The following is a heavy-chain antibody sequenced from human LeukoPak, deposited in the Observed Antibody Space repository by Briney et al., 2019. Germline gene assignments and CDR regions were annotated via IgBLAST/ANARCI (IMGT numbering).Heavy chain of an antibody. V-gene: IGHV4-59*08. J-gene: IGHJ5*02. CDR2: IFSSGDT. Sequence: SDTLSLTCTVSGGSINSYYWSWIRQPPGKGLEWIAYIFSSGDTNYNPSLRSRASISLDTSKNLCSLRLSSVTAADTAVYYCARHVIYSGGYSYWFDPWGLGTLVTVSS. D-gene: IGHD1-26*01. CDR3: ARHVIYSGGYSYWFDP. CDR1: GGSINSYY.